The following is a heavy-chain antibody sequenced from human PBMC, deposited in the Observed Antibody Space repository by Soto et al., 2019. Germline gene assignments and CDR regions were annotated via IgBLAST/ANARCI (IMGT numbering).Heavy chain of an antibody. J-gene: IGHJ3*02. Sequence: EVQLVESGGGLVQPGGSLRLSCAASGFTFSSYWMSWVRQAPGKGLEWVANIKQDGSEKYYVDSVKGRFTISRDNAKNSLYLQMNSLRAEDTAVYYCARVYQLREWLVQVAFDIWGQGTMVTVSS. CDR1: GFTFSSYW. CDR2: IKQDGSEK. CDR3: ARVYQLREWLVQVAFDI. D-gene: IGHD6-19*01. V-gene: IGHV3-7*01.